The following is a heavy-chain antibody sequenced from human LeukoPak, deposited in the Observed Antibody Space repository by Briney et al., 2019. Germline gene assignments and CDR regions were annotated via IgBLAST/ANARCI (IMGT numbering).Heavy chain of an antibody. Sequence: PSETLSLTCTVSGGSIRSSDYYWGWIRQPPGKGLEWIGSMSYSGSTYYNPSLKSRVTISGDTSKNQFSVKLSSVTAADTAVYYCARGQQWLVSWGQGTLVTVSS. CDR2: MSYSGST. CDR1: GGSIRSSDYY. V-gene: IGHV4-39*01. CDR3: ARGQQWLVS. J-gene: IGHJ5*02. D-gene: IGHD6-19*01.